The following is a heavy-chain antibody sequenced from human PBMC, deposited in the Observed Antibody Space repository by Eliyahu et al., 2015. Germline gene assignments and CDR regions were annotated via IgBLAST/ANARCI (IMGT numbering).Heavy chain of an antibody. CDR2: ISSSSSTI. D-gene: IGHD3-16*01. V-gene: IGHV3-48*01. CDR1: GFXFXXXS. J-gene: IGHJ4*02. CDR3: ARDNGYYDYVWGSFDY. Sequence: EVQLVESGGGLVQPGGSLRLSCAASGFXFXXXSMNWVRPAPGKGLEWVSYISSSSSTIYYADSVKGRFTISRDNAKNSLYLQMNSLRAEDTAVYYCARDNGYYDYVWGSFDYWGQGTLVTVSS.